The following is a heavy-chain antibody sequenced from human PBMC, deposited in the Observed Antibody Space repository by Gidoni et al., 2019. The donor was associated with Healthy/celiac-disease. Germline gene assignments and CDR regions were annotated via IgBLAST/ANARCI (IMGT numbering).Heavy chain of an antibody. V-gene: IGHV3-48*04. CDR2: IISSSSTI. CDR3: ARDWVRGYYYYGMDV. J-gene: IGHJ6*02. CDR1: GFTFSSYS. Sequence: EVQLVESGGGLVQPGGSLRLSCAASGFTFSSYSMNWVRQAPGKGLEWVSYIISSSSTIYYADSVKGRFTISRDNAKNSLYLQMNSLRAEDTAVYYCARDWVRGYYYYGMDVWGQGTTVTVSS. D-gene: IGHD1-1*01.